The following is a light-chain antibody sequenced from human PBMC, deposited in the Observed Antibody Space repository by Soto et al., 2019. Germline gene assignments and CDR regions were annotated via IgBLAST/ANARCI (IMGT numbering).Light chain of an antibody. J-gene: IGKJ1*01. CDR1: QSIRLW. CDR3: QEYNSYFRA. V-gene: IGKV1-5*03. Sequence: DIPMTQSPSTLAASVGERVSITCRASQSIRLWLAWYQHKPGKAPKLMIYQASTVQNGVPYRFLGSCSDTEFTLPINCLKPDDYATYYCQEYNSYFRAFCQGTKVENK. CDR2: QAS.